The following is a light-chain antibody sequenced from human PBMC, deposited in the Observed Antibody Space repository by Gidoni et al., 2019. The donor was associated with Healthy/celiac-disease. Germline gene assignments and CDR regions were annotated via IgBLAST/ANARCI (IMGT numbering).Light chain of an antibody. Sequence: DIQMTQSPSTLSASVGDRVTITCRASQSISSWLAWYQQKPGKAPKLLIYKASSLESGVPSRFSGSGSGTEFTLTISSLQPEDFATYYCQQYNSYSRTFGQXTKVEIK. V-gene: IGKV1-5*03. CDR3: QQYNSYSRT. J-gene: IGKJ1*01. CDR2: KAS. CDR1: QSISSW.